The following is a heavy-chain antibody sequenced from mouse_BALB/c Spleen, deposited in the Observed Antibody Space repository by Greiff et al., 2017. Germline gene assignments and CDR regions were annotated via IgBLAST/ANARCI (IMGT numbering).Heavy chain of an antibody. V-gene: IGHV5-9-4*01. Sequence: EVKVVESGGGLVKPGGSLKLSCAASGFTFSSYAMSWVRQSPEKRLEWVAEISSGGSYTYYPDTVTGRFTISRDNAKNTLYLEMSSLRSEDTAMYYCAVNGGNYWGQGTTLTVSS. CDR2: ISSGGSYT. CDR1: GFTFSSYA. CDR3: AVNGGNY. J-gene: IGHJ2*01.